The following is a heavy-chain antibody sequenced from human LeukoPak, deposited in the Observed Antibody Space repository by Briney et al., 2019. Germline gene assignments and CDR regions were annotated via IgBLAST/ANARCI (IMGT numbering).Heavy chain of an antibody. V-gene: IGHV3-23*01. CDR1: GFTFSTYA. CDR2: VSGSGGST. Sequence: PGGSLRLSCAASGFTFSTYAMSWVRQAPRKGLEWVSAVSGSGGSTYYADSVKGRFTISRDNSKNTLYLQMNSLRAKDTAVYYCAKWPGNYGYWGQGTLVTVSS. J-gene: IGHJ4*02. CDR3: AKWPGNYGY. D-gene: IGHD1-7*01.